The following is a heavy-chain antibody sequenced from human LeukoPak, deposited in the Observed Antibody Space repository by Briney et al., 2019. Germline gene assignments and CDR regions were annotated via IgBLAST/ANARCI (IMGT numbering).Heavy chain of an antibody. Sequence: SENPSLTCTVSCGSISSSSYYWGWIRPPPGKGLEWIGGIYYSGSTYYNPSLKSRVTISVDTSKNQFSLKLSSMTAADTAVYYCARTFWSGYYTGRDWFDPWGQGTLVTVSS. J-gene: IGHJ5*02. CDR3: ARTFWSGYYTGRDWFDP. CDR1: CGSISSSSYY. D-gene: IGHD3-3*01. V-gene: IGHV4-39*07. CDR2: IYYSGST.